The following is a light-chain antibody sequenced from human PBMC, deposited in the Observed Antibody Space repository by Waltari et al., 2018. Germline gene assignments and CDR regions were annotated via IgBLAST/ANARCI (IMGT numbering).Light chain of an antibody. V-gene: IGLV3-10*01. CDR3: YSPDHSGDQTV. CDR1: ARPQKY. J-gene: IGLJ3*02. Sequence: SSELTQPPSVSVSPGQTARITCSGNARPQKYAYWFQQKSGEAPVLVMYEDRTGPPGSPQVFAGSTSGTMVLFTINGTQVEAEGDHSSYSPDHSGDQTVFGGGTKLTVL. CDR2: EDR.